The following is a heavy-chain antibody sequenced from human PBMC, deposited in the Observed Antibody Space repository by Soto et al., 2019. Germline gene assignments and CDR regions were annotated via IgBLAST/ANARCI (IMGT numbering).Heavy chain of an antibody. Sequence: GGSVRLFCEASGFAIRSNAIHWVRQAPGKGLEWVAVISFEGSYKYYADSVKGRFTVSRDNSKNTVSLQMDSLTGEDSALYYCVRAAGIAAAGSSQGVLWGQGTLVTVSS. D-gene: IGHD6-13*01. CDR3: VRAAGIAAAGSSQGVL. CDR1: GFAIRSNA. CDR2: ISFEGSYK. J-gene: IGHJ4*02. V-gene: IGHV3-30*04.